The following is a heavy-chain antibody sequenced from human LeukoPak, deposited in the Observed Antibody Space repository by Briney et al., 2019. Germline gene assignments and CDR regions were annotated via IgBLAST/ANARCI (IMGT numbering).Heavy chain of an antibody. D-gene: IGHD5-18*01. Sequence: ASVKVSCKASGYTFTSYAMHWVRQAPGQRLEWMGWINAGNGNTKYSQKFQGRVTITRDTSASTAYMELSSLRSEDTAVYYCARGGGPRGYSYGYGDYFDYWGQGTLVTVSS. J-gene: IGHJ4*02. V-gene: IGHV1-3*01. CDR1: GYTFTSYA. CDR3: ARGGGPRGYSYGYGDYFDY. CDR2: INAGNGNT.